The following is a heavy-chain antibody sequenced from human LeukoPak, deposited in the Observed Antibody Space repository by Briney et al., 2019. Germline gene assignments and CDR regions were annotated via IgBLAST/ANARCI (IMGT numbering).Heavy chain of an antibody. CDR2: INSDGYSI. Sequence: GGSLRLSCAASGFTFSGYWMHWVRQAPGKGLVWVSRINSDGYSITYADSVKGRFTISRDNAKNTLYLQMNSLIAEDTAVYFCTRAGYSSGFDSWGQGTLSPSPQ. D-gene: IGHD6-19*01. CDR3: TRAGYSSGFDS. J-gene: IGHJ5*01. V-gene: IGHV3-74*03. CDR1: GFTFSGYW.